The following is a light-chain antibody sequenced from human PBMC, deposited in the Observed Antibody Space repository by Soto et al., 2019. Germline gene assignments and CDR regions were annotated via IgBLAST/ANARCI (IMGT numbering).Light chain of an antibody. J-gene: IGKJ1*01. Sequence: DIQMTQSPSTLSASVGDRVTITCRASQSISSWLAWYQPKPGKAPKLLIYDASSLESGVPSRFSGSGSGTEFTLTISSLQPDDFATYYCQQYNSYSRTFGQGPKVDIK. CDR2: DAS. V-gene: IGKV1-5*01. CDR3: QQYNSYSRT. CDR1: QSISSW.